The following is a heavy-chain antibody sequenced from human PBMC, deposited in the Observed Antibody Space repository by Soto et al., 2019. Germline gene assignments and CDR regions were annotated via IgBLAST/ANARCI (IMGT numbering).Heavy chain of an antibody. J-gene: IGHJ3*01. Sequence: VQLVESGGGLVKPGGSLRLSCVASEFTFSTFSMNWIRQAPGKGLEWVASISRSSDSIYYADSVKGRFTISRDNAKQSLYLQMDNLRAEDTAVFYCAIRFTGAFGVWGLGTMVTVSS. V-gene: IGHV3-21*01. CDR1: EFTFSTFS. CDR3: AIRFTGAFGV. D-gene: IGHD1-1*01. CDR2: ISRSSDSI.